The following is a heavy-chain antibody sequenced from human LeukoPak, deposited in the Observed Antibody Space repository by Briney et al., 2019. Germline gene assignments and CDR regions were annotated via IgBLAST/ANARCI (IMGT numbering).Heavy chain of an antibody. Sequence: SENLSLTCAVSGYSITSSSWWGWIRQPPGKGLEWIGSIYYSGTTYYNPSLKSRLTISVDTSENQFSLKLSSVTAVDTAVYYCARHDRIIASPLVWGQGILVTVSS. CDR3: ARHDRIIASPLV. CDR2: IYYSGTT. D-gene: IGHD6-13*01. V-gene: IGHV4-39*01. CDR1: GYSITSSSW. J-gene: IGHJ4*02.